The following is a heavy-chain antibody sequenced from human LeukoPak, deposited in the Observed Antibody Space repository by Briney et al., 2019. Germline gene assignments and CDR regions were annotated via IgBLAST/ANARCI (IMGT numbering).Heavy chain of an antibody. V-gene: IGHV4-59*01. J-gene: IGHJ4*02. CDR3: ARGQGGGIDY. CDR1: GGTISSYY. Sequence: PSETLSLICAVSGGTISSYYWSWIRQPPGKGLEWIGYIYYSGSANYNPSLKSRVTISVDTSKNHFSLKLTSVTAADTAVYYCARGQGGGIDYWGQGTLVTVSS. CDR2: IYYSGSA. D-gene: IGHD3-16*01.